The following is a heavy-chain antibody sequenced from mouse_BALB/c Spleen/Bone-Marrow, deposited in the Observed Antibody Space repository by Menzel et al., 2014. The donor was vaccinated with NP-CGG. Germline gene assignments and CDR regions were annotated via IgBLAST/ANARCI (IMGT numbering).Heavy chain of an antibody. CDR3: TRGPQFVITAVPTGIFDY. CDR1: GFTFSNYW. D-gene: IGHD1-1*01. CDR2: IKLKSNNYAT. Sequence: EVKLMESGGGLVQPGGSMKLSCVASGFTFSNYWVNWVRQSPEKGLEWVAEIKLKSNNYATHYAESVKGRFTISRDDSKSSVYLQMNNLRGEDTGIYYCTRGPQFVITAVPTGIFDYWGQGTTLTVSS. V-gene: IGHV6-6*02. J-gene: IGHJ2*01.